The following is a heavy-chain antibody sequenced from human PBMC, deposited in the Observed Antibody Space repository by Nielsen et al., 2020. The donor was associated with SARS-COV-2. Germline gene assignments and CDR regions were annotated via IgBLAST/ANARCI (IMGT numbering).Heavy chain of an antibody. D-gene: IGHD6-13*01. Sequence: ASVKVSCKASGYTFISYSMHWVRQAPGQRLEWMGWINAGNANTKYSQKFQGRVTITRDTSASTVYMELSSLRSEDTAVYYCAREPYSSSWYGDYWGQGTLVTVSS. CDR2: INAGNANT. J-gene: IGHJ4*02. CDR3: AREPYSSSWYGDY. CDR1: GYTFISYS. V-gene: IGHV1-3*01.